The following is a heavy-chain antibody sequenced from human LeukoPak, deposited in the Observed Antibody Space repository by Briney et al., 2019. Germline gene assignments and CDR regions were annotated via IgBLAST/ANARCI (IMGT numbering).Heavy chain of an antibody. CDR2: ISYDGSNK. CDR1: GFTFSSYG. V-gene: IGHV3-30*03. D-gene: IGHD2-15*01. J-gene: IGHJ4*02. CDR3: ARRLGGYCSGVSCHFDY. Sequence: GGSLRLSCAASGFTFSSYGMHWVRQAPGKGLEWVAVISYDGSNKYYADSVKGRFTISRDNSKNTLYLQMNSLRAEDTAVYYCARRLGGYCSGVSCHFDYWGQGTLVSVSS.